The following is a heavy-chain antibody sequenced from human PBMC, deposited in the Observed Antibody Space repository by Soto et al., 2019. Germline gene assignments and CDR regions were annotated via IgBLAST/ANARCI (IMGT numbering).Heavy chain of an antibody. Sequence: ASVKVSCKASGYTFTTYYIHWVRQAPGQGLEGMGIINPSGGTTTFAQKFQGRVTMTSDTSTSTVYMELSSLRSEDTALYYCAXXXXXTTWSRWFTPCGQGTLVTVSS. J-gene: IGHJ5*02. D-gene: IGHD2-8*02. CDR2: INPSGGTT. V-gene: IGHV1-46*01. CDR3: AXXXXXTTWSRWFTP. CDR1: GYTFTTYY.